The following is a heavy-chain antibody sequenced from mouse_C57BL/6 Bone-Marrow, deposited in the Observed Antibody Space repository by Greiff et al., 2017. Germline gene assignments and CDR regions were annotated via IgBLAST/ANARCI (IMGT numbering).Heavy chain of an antibody. J-gene: IGHJ2*01. D-gene: IGHD2-4*01. CDR2: IYPGGGYT. CDR1: GYTFTHYW. Sequence: VQLQQSGAELVRPGTSVKMSCKASGYTFTHYWIGWAKQRPGHGLEWIGDIYPGGGYTNYNEKFKGKATLTADKSSSTAYMQLSSLTSEDSAIYYCAQSRGLPKIYFDDWGKGTTRAVSS. CDR3: AQSRGLPKIYFDD. V-gene: IGHV1-63*01.